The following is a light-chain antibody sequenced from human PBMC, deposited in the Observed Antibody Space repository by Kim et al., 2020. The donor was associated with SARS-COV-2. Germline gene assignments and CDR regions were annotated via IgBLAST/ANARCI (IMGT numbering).Light chain of an antibody. J-gene: IGKJ1*01. V-gene: IGKV1-27*01. CDR1: QNISNY. CDR2: AAS. Sequence: ASVGDRVTLTCQASQNISNYLAWFQLKPGKAPKLLIYAASALQPGVPSRFSGSGSGTDFTLTVTSLQPEDVATYYCQKCDSAPWTFGQGTKVDIK. CDR3: QKCDSAPWT.